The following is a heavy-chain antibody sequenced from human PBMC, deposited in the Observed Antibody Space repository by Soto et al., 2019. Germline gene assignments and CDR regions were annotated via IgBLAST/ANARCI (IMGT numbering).Heavy chain of an antibody. Sequence: QVQLQESGPGLVKPSETLSLTCSVSGGSIGRYYWSWIRQPPGQGLEWIGYIYYSGSTHYNPSLKSRVTRSVDTSKTQFALKLRSVTAADTVVYYFARGGWRQIDYWGQGTLVTVSS. D-gene: IGHD3-3*01. CDR3: ARGGWRQIDY. CDR2: IYYSGST. V-gene: IGHV4-59*08. CDR1: GGSIGRYY. J-gene: IGHJ4*02.